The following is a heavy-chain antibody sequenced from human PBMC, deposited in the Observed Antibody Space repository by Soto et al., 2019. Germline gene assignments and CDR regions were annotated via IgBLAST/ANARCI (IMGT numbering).Heavy chain of an antibody. Sequence: GASVKVSCKASGYTFTSYGISWVRQAPGQGLEWMGWISAYNGNTNYAQKLQGRVTMTTDTSTSTAYMELRSLRSDDTAVYYCGRDGLELSILGWFDPWGQGTLVTGSS. V-gene: IGHV1-18*01. CDR3: GRDGLELSILGWFDP. CDR1: GYTFTSYG. CDR2: ISAYNGNT. J-gene: IGHJ5*02. D-gene: IGHD1-7*01.